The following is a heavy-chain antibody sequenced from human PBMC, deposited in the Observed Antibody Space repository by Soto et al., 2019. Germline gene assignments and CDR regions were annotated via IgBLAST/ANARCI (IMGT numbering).Heavy chain of an antibody. CDR3: ARDHVTSFSTLYYYYGMDV. CDR2: INPNSGGT. CDR1: GYTFTGYY. D-gene: IGHD3-3*01. V-gene: IGHV1-2*04. J-gene: IGHJ6*02. Sequence: ASVKVSCKASGYTFTGYYMHWVRQAPGQGLEWMGWINPNSGGTNYAQKSQGWVTMTRDTSISTAYMELSRLRSDDTAVYYCARDHVTSFSTLYYYYGMDVWGQGTTVTVSS.